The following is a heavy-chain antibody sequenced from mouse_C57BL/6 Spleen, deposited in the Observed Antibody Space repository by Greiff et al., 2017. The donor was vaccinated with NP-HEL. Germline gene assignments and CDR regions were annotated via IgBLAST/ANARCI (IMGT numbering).Heavy chain of an antibody. V-gene: IGHV3-6*01. CDR1: GYSITSGYY. CDR2: ISYDGSN. Sequence: EVQLQESGPGLVKPSQSLSLTCSVTGYSITSGYYWNWIRQFPGNKLEWMGYISYDGSNNYNPSLKNRISITRDTSKNQFVLKLNSVTTEDTATYYCAREGAWFAYWGQGTLVTVSA. J-gene: IGHJ3*01. CDR3: AREGAWFAY.